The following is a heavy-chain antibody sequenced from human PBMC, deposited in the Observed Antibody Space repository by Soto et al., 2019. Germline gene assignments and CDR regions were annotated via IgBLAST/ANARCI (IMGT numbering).Heavy chain of an antibody. CDR1: GVSISSYY. Sequence: PSETLSLTCTVSGVSISSYYWSWIRQPAGKGLEWIGRIYTSGSTNYNPSLKSRVTMSVDTSNNQFSLKLSSVTAADTAVYYCAGSQGVPYSYGSGSNYYYGMDVWGQGTTVTVSS. V-gene: IGHV4-4*07. CDR2: IYTSGST. CDR3: AGSQGVPYSYGSGSNYYYGMDV. J-gene: IGHJ6*02. D-gene: IGHD3-10*01.